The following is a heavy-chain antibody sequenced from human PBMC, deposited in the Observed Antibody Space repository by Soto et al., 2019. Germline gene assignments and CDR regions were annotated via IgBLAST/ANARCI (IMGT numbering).Heavy chain of an antibody. CDR1: GYTFTIYG. CDR2: ISTYNGNT. J-gene: IGHJ6*03. CDR3: ARDCSSTSCYENYYYYMDV. D-gene: IGHD2-2*01. V-gene: IGHV1-18*01. Sequence: ASVKVSCKASGYTFTIYGIIWVRQAPGQGLEWMGWISTYNGNTNYAQKLQGRVTMTTDTSTSTAYMELRSLRSDDTAVYYCARDCSSTSCYENYYYYMDVWGKGTTVTVSS.